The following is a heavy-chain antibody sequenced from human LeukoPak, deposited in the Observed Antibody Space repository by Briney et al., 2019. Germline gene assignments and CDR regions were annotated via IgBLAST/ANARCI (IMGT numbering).Heavy chain of an antibody. Sequence: GEALEISFKASGYQFSNHWIGWVRPVPGKGVGWMGMIYPSDSETKYNPSFEGQVTISADKSITTAYLQWTRLKASDTAMYYCARLNDLCSSPRYWGQGTQVIVTS. D-gene: IGHD3-3*01. CDR2: IYPSDSET. CDR3: ARLNDLCSSPRY. CDR1: GYQFSNHW. J-gene: IGHJ4*02. V-gene: IGHV5-51*01.